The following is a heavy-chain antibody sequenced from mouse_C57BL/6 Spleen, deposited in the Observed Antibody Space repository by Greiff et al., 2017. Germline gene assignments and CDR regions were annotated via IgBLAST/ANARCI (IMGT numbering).Heavy chain of an antibody. J-gene: IGHJ4*01. CDR3: ASTYDYAMDY. CDR1: GYTFTSYW. V-gene: IGHV1-72*01. D-gene: IGHD5-1*01. Sequence: QVQLQQPGAELVKPGASVKLSCKASGYTFTSYWMHWVKQRPGRGLEWIGRIDPNSGGTKYNEKFKSKATLTVDKPSSTAYMPLSSLTSADSAVYSCASTYDYAMDYWAQGTSVTVSS. CDR2: IDPNSGGT.